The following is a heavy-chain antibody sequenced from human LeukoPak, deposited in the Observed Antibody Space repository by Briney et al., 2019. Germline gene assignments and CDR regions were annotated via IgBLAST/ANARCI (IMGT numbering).Heavy chain of an antibody. D-gene: IGHD3-16*01. J-gene: IGHJ4*02. CDR3: AKFENDYVWGSFND. Sequence: GGSLRPSCAASAFTFSSYAMNWVRQAPGKGLQWVSAITGSGGSTYYADSVRGRFTMSRDNSKNTLCLQMNSLRAEDTAVYYCAKFENDYVWGSFNDWGQGTLVTVSS. CDR2: ITGSGGST. CDR1: AFTFSSYA. V-gene: IGHV3-23*01.